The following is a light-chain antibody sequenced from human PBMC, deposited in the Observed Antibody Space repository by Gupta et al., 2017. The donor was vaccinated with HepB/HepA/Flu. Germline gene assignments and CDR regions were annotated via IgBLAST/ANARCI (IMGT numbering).Light chain of an antibody. J-gene: IGKJ1*01. V-gene: IGKV3-15*01. Sequence: SPATLSVSPGEGATLSCRASQNIKSKLAWYQQKPGQAPRVLIYDASARPTGIPARFSGSGSGTEFTLTISSLQSEDFAVYYCQQYKNWPSWTFGQGTKVEIK. CDR3: QQYKNWPSWT. CDR2: DAS. CDR1: QNIKSK.